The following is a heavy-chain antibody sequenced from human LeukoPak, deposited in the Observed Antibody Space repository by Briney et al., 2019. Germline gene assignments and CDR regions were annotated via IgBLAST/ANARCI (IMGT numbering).Heavy chain of an antibody. CDR2: IYYSGST. CDR1: GGSISSYY. Sequence: SQTLSLTCTASGGSISSYYWRWIRPPPGKGLEWIGYIYYSGSTKYNPSLKSLVTISVDTSKNQFSLKLSSVTAADTAVYYCARVPLGYYDSSGVDYWGQGTLVTVSS. V-gene: IGHV4-59*01. D-gene: IGHD3-22*01. J-gene: IGHJ4*02. CDR3: ARVPLGYYDSSGVDY.